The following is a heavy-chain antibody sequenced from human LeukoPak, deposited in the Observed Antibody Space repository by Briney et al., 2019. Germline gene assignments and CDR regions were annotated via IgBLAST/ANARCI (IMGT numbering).Heavy chain of an antibody. CDR1: GGSISSYY. D-gene: IGHD6-13*01. CDR3: ARAVSWTDYYYYMDV. J-gene: IGHJ6*03. CDR2: IYCSGST. Sequence: PSETLSLTCTVSGGSISSYYWSWIRQPPGKGLEWIGYIYCSGSTNYNPSLKSRVTISVDTSKNQFSLKLSSVTAADTAVYYCARAVSWTDYYYYMDVWGKGTTVTVSS. V-gene: IGHV4-59*01.